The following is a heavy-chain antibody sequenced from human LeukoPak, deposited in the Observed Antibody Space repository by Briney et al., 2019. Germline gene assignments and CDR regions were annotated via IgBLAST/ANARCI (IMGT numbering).Heavy chain of an antibody. D-gene: IGHD5-18*01. CDR1: GYTFTNYY. V-gene: IGHV1-46*01. CDR3: AREIGPRQLHLWGAAFDF. J-gene: IGHJ4*02. Sequence: ASVKVSCKASGYTFTNYYIHWVRQAPGQGPEWMGIINPSGGGTNYAQKFQGRVTMTRDTSTSTVYLELSSLRSDDTAVYYWAREIGPRQLHLWGAAFDFWGQGTLVTVSS. CDR2: INPSGGGT.